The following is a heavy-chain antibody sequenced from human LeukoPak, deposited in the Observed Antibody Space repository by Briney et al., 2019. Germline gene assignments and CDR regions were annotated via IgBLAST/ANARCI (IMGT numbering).Heavy chain of an antibody. CDR2: INHSGST. CDR3: ARDDYGVRTGY. D-gene: IGHD4-17*01. V-gene: IGHV4-34*01. CDR1: GGSFSGYY. Sequence: SETLSLTCAVYGGSFSGYYWSWIRQPPGKGLEWIGEINHSGSTNYNPSLKSRVTISVDTSKNLFSLKLSSVTAADTAVYYCARDDYGVRTGYWGQGTLVTVSS. J-gene: IGHJ4*02.